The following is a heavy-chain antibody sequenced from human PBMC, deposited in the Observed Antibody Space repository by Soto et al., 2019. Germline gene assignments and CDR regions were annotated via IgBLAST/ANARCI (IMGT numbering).Heavy chain of an antibody. J-gene: IGHJ6*02. CDR1: GESLRSHS. Sequence: SETLSLTCAVYGESLRSHSWNWIRQPPGKGLEWVGEINHSGSTNYNPSLKSRATISVDTSKNQFSLKLTSVIAADTGVYYCAREDSSGWSGESMHVWGQGTTVTVYS. V-gene: IGHV4-34*01. CDR3: AREDSSGWSGESMHV. D-gene: IGHD6-19*01. CDR2: INHSGST.